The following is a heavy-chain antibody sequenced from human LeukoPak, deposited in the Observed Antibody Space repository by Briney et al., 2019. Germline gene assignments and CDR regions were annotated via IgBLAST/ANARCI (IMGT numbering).Heavy chain of an antibody. J-gene: IGHJ4*02. V-gene: IGHV3-48*02. CDR2: ISSRSTSI. CDR3: ARAKDGDDHPGDY. CDR1: GFTFSSYS. D-gene: IGHD4-17*01. Sequence: PGGSLRLSCAASGFTFSSYSMNWVRQAPGKGLEWVSYISSRSTSIYYANSVRGRFTISRDNAKNSLYLQMNSLREEDTAVYSCARAKDGDDHPGDYWGQGTLVTVSS.